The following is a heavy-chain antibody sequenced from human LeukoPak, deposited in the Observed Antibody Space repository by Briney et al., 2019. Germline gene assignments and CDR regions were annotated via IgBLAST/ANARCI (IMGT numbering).Heavy chain of an antibody. CDR3: ARVQWQSRGQGDYYYYYGMDV. Sequence: ASVKVSCKASGYTFTSYYMHWVRQAPGQGLEWMGIINPSGGSTSYAQKFQGRVTMTRDTSTSTVYMELSSLRPEDTAVYYCARVQWQSRGQGDYYYYYGMDVWGQGTTVTVSS. D-gene: IGHD6-19*01. J-gene: IGHJ6*02. CDR2: INPSGGST. CDR1: GYTFTSYY. V-gene: IGHV1-46*01.